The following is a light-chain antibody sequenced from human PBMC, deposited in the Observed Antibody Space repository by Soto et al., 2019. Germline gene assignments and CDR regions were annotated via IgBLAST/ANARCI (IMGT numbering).Light chain of an antibody. V-gene: IGLV2-11*01. CDR2: DVS. CDR3: CSYAGTYTVM. CDR1: SIDVGGYNY. J-gene: IGLJ3*02. Sequence: QSALTQPRSVSGSPGQSVTISCTGTSIDVGGYNYVSWYQQHPRKVPKLMIYDVSLRPSGVPDRFSGSRSGNTASLTISGLQAEDEADYYCCSYAGTYTVMFGGGTKLTVL.